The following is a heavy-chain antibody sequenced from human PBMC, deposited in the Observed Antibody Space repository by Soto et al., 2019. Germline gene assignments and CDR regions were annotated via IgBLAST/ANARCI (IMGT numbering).Heavy chain of an antibody. CDR1: GYTFTSYG. CDR3: ARSSPSLGYFDWVFSRTHYYYYGMDV. CDR2: ISAYNGNT. D-gene: IGHD3-9*01. J-gene: IGHJ6*02. Sequence: ASVKVSCKASGYTFTSYGISWVRQAPGQGLEWMGWISAYNGNTNYAQKLQGRVTMTTDTSTSTAYMELRSLRSDDTAVYYCARSSPSLGYFDWVFSRTHYYYYGMDVWGQGTTVTLSS. V-gene: IGHV1-18*04.